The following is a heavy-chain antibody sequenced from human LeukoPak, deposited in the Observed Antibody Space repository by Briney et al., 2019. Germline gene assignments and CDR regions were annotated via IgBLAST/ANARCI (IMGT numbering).Heavy chain of an antibody. CDR2: IYPGDSDT. CDR1: GYTFTYYW. Sequence: GESLKISCKGSGYTFTYYWIGWVRQMPGKGLEFMGIIYPGDSDTRYSPSFQGQVTISADKSISTAYLQWSSLKASDTAMYYCARSYYYDSSGYYYWGQGTLVTVSS. CDR3: ARSYYYDSSGYYY. V-gene: IGHV5-51*01. J-gene: IGHJ4*02. D-gene: IGHD3-22*01.